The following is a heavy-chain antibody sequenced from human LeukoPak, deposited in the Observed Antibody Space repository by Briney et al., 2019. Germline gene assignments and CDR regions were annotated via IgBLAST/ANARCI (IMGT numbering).Heavy chain of an antibody. CDR2: IQYDGSDK. V-gene: IGHV3-30*02. D-gene: IGHD2-15*01. CDR1: GFTFTYYG. CDR3: AKDLKDIVVVVAATHYYYYMDV. Sequence: GSLRLSCAASGFTFTYYGMHWVRQAPGKGLEWVAFIQYDGSDKYYADSVKGRFTISRDNSKNTLYLQMNSLRAEDTAVYYCAKDLKDIVVVVAATHYYYYMDVWGKGTTVTVPS. J-gene: IGHJ6*03.